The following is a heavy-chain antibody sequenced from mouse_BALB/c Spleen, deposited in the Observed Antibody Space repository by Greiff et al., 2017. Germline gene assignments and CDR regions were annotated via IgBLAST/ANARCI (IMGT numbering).Heavy chain of an antibody. D-gene: IGHD2-14*01. V-gene: IGHV2-9*02. CDR2: IWAGGST. J-gene: IGHJ1*01. CDR1: GFSLTSYG. Sequence: QVQLQQSGPGLVAPSQSLSITCTVSGFSLTSYGVHWVRQPPGKGLEWLGVIWAGGSTNYNSALMSRLSISKDNSKSQVFLKMNSLQTDDTAMYYCAREGYRYDYWYFDVWGAGTTVTVSS. CDR3: AREGYRYDYWYFDV.